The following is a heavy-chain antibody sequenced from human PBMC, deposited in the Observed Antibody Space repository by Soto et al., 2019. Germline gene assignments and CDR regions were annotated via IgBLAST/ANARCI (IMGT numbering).Heavy chain of an antibody. CDR2: MSYSRST. Sequence: PSETLSLTCFVSGGSISSNNYYWGWIRQPPGKGLEWIGSMSYSRSTYYNPSLKSRVTISMDTSKNQFSLKLTSVTAADTAVYYCASVGDPAAMDVWGKGTTVTVSS. V-gene: IGHV4-39*07. J-gene: IGHJ6*04. CDR1: GGSISSNNYY. D-gene: IGHD2-21*02. CDR3: ASVGDPAAMDV.